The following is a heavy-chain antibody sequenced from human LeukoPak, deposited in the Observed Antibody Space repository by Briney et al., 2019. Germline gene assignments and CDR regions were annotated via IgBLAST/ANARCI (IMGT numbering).Heavy chain of an antibody. Sequence: SETLSLTCTVSGGSISSNSYYWGWIRQHPGKGLEWIGYIYYSGSTYYNPSLKSRVTISVDTSKNQFSLKLSSVTAADTAVYYCARGSPQQWRYGMDVWGQGTTVTVSS. J-gene: IGHJ6*02. D-gene: IGHD6-19*01. CDR2: IYYSGST. CDR3: ARGSPQQWRYGMDV. V-gene: IGHV4-31*02. CDR1: GGSISSNSYY.